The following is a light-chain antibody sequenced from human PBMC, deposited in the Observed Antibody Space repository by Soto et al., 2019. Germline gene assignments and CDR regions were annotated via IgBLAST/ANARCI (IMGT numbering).Light chain of an antibody. Sequence: EIAVTQSPVTLSLTAGERATLSCVASQSIATYLAWYQQKPGQAPRLLIYNTSRRATGVPARFIGSGSGTDFTLTITSLEPEDFGVYYCQQRGSWPQLSFGGGTMVDI. CDR2: NTS. V-gene: IGKV3-11*01. J-gene: IGKJ4*01. CDR1: QSIATY. CDR3: QQRGSWPQLS.